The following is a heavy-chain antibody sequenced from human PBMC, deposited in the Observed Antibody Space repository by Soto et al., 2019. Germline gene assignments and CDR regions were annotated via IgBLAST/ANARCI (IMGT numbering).Heavy chain of an antibody. V-gene: IGHV1-2*02. CDR3: ARVPILGPTGDFDY. Sequence: QVHLVQSGAEVKRPGDSVKVSCQASGYTFTDYHIHWVRQAPGQGLEWMGRVTPRSGEFYYSPKFQGRVTLTRDTSISTAYMELTTLKFDDTAVFYCARVPILGPTGDFDYWGQGTLATVSS. CDR2: VTPRSGEF. CDR1: GYTFTDYH. D-gene: IGHD1-26*01. J-gene: IGHJ4*02.